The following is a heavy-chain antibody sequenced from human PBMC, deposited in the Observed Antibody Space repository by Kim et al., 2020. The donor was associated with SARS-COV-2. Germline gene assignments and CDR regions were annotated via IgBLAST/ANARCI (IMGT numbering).Heavy chain of an antibody. CDR1: GGSISSGGYY. D-gene: IGHD4-17*01. V-gene: IGHV4-31*03. CDR3: ARDRYGDYVDYFDY. Sequence: SETLSLTCTVSGGSISSGGYYWSWIRQHPGKGLEWIGYIYYSGSTYYNPSLKSRVTISVDTSKNQFSLKLSPVTAADTAVYYCARDRYGDYVDYFDYWGQGTLVTVSS. CDR2: IYYSGST. J-gene: IGHJ4*02.